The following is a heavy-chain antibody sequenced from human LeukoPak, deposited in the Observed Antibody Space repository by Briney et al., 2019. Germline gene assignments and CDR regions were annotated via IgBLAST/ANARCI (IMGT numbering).Heavy chain of an antibody. CDR2: IYYSGST. D-gene: IGHD3-10*01. CDR3: ARQGFSVGSNYYFAFDI. J-gene: IGHJ3*02. V-gene: IGHV4-59*08. CDR1: GGSISNYY. Sequence: SETLSLTCTVSGGSISNYYWSWIRQPPEKGLEWIGYIYYSGSTNYNPSLKSRVTMSVDTSKNQFSLKLNSVTAADTAVYYCARQGFSVGSNYYFAFDIWGQGTMVTVSS.